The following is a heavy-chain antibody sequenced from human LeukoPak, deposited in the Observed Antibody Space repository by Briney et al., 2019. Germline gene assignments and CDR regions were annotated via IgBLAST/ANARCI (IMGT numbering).Heavy chain of an antibody. Sequence: SGGSLRLSCAASGFTFSSYTMSWVRQAPGKGLEWVSTITTSDGNTYYADSVKGRFTVSRDNAKNSLYLQMNSLRVEDTAVYYCACRPSDIRYYGVFDFWGQGSLVTVSS. CDR2: ITTSDGNT. CDR3: ACRPSDIRYYGVFDF. D-gene: IGHD3-10*01. V-gene: IGHV3-23*01. CDR1: GFTFSSYT. J-gene: IGHJ4*02.